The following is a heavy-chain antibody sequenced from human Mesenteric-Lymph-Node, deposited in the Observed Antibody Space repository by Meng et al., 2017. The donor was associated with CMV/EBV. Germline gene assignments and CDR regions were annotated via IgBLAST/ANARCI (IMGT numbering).Heavy chain of an antibody. CDR2: ISSVSTI. J-gene: IGHJ4*02. Sequence: GGSLRLSCAAPGFTFSDYYMNWVRQAPGKGLEWVSCISSVSTIYYADSVKGRFTISRDNAKNSLYLQMNSLRAEDTAVYYCAREEAGTSFDYWGQGTLVTVSS. D-gene: IGHD6-19*01. CDR1: GFTFSDYY. V-gene: IGHV3-69-1*01. CDR3: AREEAGTSFDY.